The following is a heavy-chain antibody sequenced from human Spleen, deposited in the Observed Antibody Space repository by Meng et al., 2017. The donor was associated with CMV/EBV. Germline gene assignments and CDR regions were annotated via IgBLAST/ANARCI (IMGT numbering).Heavy chain of an antibody. Sequence: GSLRLSCSVSGGSISSTSYYWGWIRQPPGKGLEWIGSMYYSGSTYYNPSLKSRVTISVDTSKNQFALKLRSVTAADTAAYYCASETSGWFHGMDVWGQGTTVTVSS. CDR2: MYYSGST. D-gene: IGHD6-19*01. CDR3: ASETSGWFHGMDV. V-gene: IGHV4-39*01. J-gene: IGHJ6*02. CDR1: GGSISSTSYY.